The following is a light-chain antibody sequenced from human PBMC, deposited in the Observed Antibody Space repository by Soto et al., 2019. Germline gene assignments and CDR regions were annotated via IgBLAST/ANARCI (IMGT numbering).Light chain of an antibody. CDR3: CSYAGSILYV. Sequence: LTQPASVSGSPGQSITISCTGTSSDVGSYNLVSWYQQHPGKAPKLMIYEGSKRPSGVSNRFSGSKSGNTASLTISGLQAEDEADYYCCSYAGSILYVFGTGTKVTVL. CDR1: SSDVGSYNL. J-gene: IGLJ1*01. V-gene: IGLV2-23*01. CDR2: EGS.